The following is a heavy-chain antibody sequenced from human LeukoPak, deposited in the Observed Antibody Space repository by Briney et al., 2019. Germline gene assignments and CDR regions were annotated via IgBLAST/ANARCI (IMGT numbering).Heavy chain of an antibody. J-gene: IGHJ6*02. CDR2: INPNSGGT. V-gene: IGHV1-2*02. D-gene: IGHD1-26*01. CDR1: GYTFTNFF. Sequence: APVKPCCTASGYTFTNFFVHWVRQAPGQGLEWMGWINPNSGGTNFAQKFQGRVTMTRDTSISTAYMDLSRLGSDDTAVYYCARDGAYSGSVDQDYYYGMDVWGQGPTV. CDR3: ARDGAYSGSVDQDYYYGMDV.